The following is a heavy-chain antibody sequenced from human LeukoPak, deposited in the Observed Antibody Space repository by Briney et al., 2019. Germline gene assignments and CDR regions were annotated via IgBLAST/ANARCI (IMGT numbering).Heavy chain of an antibody. CDR1: GVSITTYY. D-gene: IGHD5-12*01. CDR2: VFYSGTS. Sequence: SETLSLTCNVSGVSITTYYWSWIRQTLGKGLQWIGYVFYSGTSTYNPSLKSRVSVSVDTSKNQFSPKLRSVTAADTAIYYCARSRIVATTHPYYFDFWGRGTLVTVSS. V-gene: IGHV4-59*01. CDR3: ARSRIVATTHPYYFDF. J-gene: IGHJ4*02.